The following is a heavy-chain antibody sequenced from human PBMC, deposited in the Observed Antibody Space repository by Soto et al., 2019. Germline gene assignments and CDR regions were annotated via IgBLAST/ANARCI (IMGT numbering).Heavy chain of an antibody. Sequence: GGSLRLSCAASGFTFSSYAMSWVRQAPGKGLEWVSAISGSGGSTYYADSVKGRFTISRDNSKNTLYLQMNSLRAEDTAVYYCAKNLNKYCSSALGYWGQGTLVTVSS. D-gene: IGHD2-2*01. CDR2: ISGSGGST. V-gene: IGHV3-23*01. CDR3: AKNLNKYCSSALGY. J-gene: IGHJ4*02. CDR1: GFTFSSYA.